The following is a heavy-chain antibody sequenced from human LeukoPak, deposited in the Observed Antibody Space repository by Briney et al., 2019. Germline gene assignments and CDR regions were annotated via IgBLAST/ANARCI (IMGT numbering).Heavy chain of an antibody. V-gene: IGHV3-23*01. D-gene: IGHD3-16*01. J-gene: IGHJ4*02. CDR2: ISGRGSTT. Sequence: PGGSLRLSCAASGFTFSNYGMSWVRQAPGKGLEWVSGISGRGSTTYYADSVKGRFTISRDNSKNTLYLQMNSLRAEDTAVYYCAKDLSDYVWGSLGDYWGQGTLVTVSS. CDR1: GFTFSNYG. CDR3: AKDLSDYVWGSLGDY.